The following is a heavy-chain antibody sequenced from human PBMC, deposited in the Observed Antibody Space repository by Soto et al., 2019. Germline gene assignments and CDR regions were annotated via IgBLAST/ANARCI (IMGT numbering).Heavy chain of an antibody. CDR1: GGSISSYY. Sequence: SETLSLTCTVSGGSISSYYWSWIRQPPGKGLEWIGYIYYSGSTNYNPSLKSRVTISVDTSKNQFSLKLSSVTAADTAVYYCARKYYYDSSGYYPAAFDIWGQGTMVTVSS. CDR2: IYYSGST. J-gene: IGHJ3*02. D-gene: IGHD3-22*01. V-gene: IGHV4-59*01. CDR3: ARKYYYDSSGYYPAAFDI.